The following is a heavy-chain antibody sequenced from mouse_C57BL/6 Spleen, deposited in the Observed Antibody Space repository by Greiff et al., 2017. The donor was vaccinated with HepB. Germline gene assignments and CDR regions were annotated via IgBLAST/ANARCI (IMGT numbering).Heavy chain of an antibody. CDR1: GYTFTDYN. CDR2: INPNNGGT. J-gene: IGHJ4*01. V-gene: IGHV1-22*01. Sequence: EVQLQQSGPELVKPGASVKMSCKASGYTFTDYNMHWVKQSHGKSLEWIGYINPNNGGTSYNQKFKGKATLTVNKSSSTAYMELRSLTSEDSAVYYCASNNCSSYVDYYAMDYWGQGTSVTVSS. CDR3: ASNNCSSYVDYYAMDY. D-gene: IGHD1-1*01.